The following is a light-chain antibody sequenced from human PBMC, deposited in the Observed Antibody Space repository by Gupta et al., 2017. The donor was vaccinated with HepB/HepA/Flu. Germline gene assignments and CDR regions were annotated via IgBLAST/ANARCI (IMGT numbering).Light chain of an antibody. V-gene: IGLV1-44*01. J-gene: IGLJ3*02. CDR1: SSNIGSYT. CDR3: ASWDDSLKGWV. CDR2: TIN. Sequence: QSVLTQPPSASGTPGQRLTISCSGSSSNIGSYTVNWYQLLPGTAPKVLIYTINQRPSGVPDRFSGSKSGTSASLAISGLQSEDEADYYCASWDDSLKGWVFGGGTKLTVL.